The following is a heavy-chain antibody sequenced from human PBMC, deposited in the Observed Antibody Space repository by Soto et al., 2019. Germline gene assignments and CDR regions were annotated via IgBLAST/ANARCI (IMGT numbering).Heavy chain of an antibody. CDR2: ISGSGGST. CDR3: AKNARATVTTMDY. Sequence: EVQLLESGGGLVQPGGSLRLSCAASGFTFSSYAMSWVRQAPGKGLEWVSAISGSGGSTYYADSVKGRFTISRDNSKKTLYLEMDSLRAEDTAVYYCAKNARATVTTMDYWGQGTLVTVSS. CDR1: GFTFSSYA. V-gene: IGHV3-23*01. D-gene: IGHD4-17*01. J-gene: IGHJ4*02.